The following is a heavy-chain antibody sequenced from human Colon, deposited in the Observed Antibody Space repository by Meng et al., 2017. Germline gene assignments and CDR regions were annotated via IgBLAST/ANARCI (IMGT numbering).Heavy chain of an antibody. CDR2: VITILGIA. J-gene: IGHJ4*02. CDR1: GATLSNST. D-gene: IGHD3-16*01. Sequence: QVQLVQSGTEVKMPGSSVKVSCKASGATLSNSTISCVRQAPGQGLEWMGRVITILGIAKYAQTFQGRLTITADKSTNTAYMELSSLRSEDTAVYFCARDPGGFDYWGQGTLVTVSS. CDR3: ARDPGGFDY. V-gene: IGHV1-69*02.